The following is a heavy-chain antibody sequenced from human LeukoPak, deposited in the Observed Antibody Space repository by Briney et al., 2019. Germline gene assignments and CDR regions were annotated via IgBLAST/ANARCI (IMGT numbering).Heavy chain of an antibody. D-gene: IGHD2-2*01. J-gene: IGHJ5*02. CDR3: ANSETSWFDP. CDR2: ISGSGGSR. CDR1: GFTFSNYE. V-gene: IGHV3-23*01. Sequence: TGGSLRLSCAASGFTFSNYEMHWVRQAPGKGLEWVSSISGSGGSRNYADSVKGRFTISRDNSKNTLYLHMNSLRAEDTAVYYCANSETSWFDPWGQGTLVTVSS.